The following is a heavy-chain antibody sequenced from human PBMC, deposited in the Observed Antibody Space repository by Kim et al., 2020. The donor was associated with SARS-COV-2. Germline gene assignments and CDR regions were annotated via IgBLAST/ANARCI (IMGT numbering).Heavy chain of an antibody. Sequence: YADSVKGRFTISRDNSKNMLYLQMNSLGAEDTAVYYCAGSYPYYYYGMDVWGQGTTVTVSS. CDR3: AGSYPYYYYGMDV. D-gene: IGHD3-16*02. J-gene: IGHJ6*02. V-gene: IGHV3-30*02.